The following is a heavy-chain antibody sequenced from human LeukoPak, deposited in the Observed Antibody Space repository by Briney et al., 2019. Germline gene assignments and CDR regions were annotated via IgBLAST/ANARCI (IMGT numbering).Heavy chain of an antibody. V-gene: IGHV4-39*01. Sequence: SETLSLTCTVSGGSISSSSYYWGWIRQPPGKGLEWIGSIYYSGSTYYNPSLKSRVTISVDTSKNQFSLKLSSVTAADTAVYYCARGAIERITIFGVVTRRGFNMYYFDYWGQGTLVTVSS. J-gene: IGHJ4*02. D-gene: IGHD3-3*01. CDR1: GGSISSSSYY. CDR2: IYYSGST. CDR3: ARGAIERITIFGVVTRRGFNMYYFDY.